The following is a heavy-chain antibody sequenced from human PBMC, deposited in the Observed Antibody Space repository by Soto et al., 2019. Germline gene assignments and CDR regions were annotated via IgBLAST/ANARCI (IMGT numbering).Heavy chain of an antibody. D-gene: IGHD2-21*01. Sequence: PVGSLRLSCAASGFTFSGYEMNWVRQAPGKGLEWVSYISSSGITIHYADSVKGRFTISRDNAENSLYLQMNSLRAEDTAVYYCAREIAFDYFDCWGQGTQVTVSS. CDR1: GFTFSGYE. J-gene: IGHJ4*02. V-gene: IGHV3-48*03. CDR2: ISSSGITI. CDR3: AREIAFDYFDC.